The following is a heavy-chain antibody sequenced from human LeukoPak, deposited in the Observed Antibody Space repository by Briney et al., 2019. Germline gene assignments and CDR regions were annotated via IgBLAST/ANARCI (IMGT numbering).Heavy chain of an antibody. J-gene: IGHJ4*02. V-gene: IGHV1-69*05. CDR3: ARELGGYSYGHFDY. Sequence: SVKVSCKASGGTFSSYAISWVRQAPGQGLEWMGGIIPIFGTANYAQKFQGRVTITTDESTSTTYMELRSLRSEDTAVYYSARELGGYSYGHFDYWGQGTLVTVSS. CDR2: IIPIFGTA. CDR1: GGTFSSYA. D-gene: IGHD5-18*01.